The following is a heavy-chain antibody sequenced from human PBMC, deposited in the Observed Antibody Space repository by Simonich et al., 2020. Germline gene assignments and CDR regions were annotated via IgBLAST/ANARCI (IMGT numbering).Heavy chain of an antibody. CDR3: ARERAAAGEAFDY. CDR2: IWYDGSNN. J-gene: IGHJ4*02. D-gene: IGHD6-13*01. CDR1: GFTFSSYG. Sequence: QVQLVESGGGVVQPGRSLRLSCAASGFTFSSYGMHWVRQAPGKGLGWVAVIWYDGSNNYYADSVKGRFTISRDNSKNTLYLQMNSLRAEDTAVYYCARERAAAGEAFDYWGQGTLVTVSS. V-gene: IGHV3-33*01.